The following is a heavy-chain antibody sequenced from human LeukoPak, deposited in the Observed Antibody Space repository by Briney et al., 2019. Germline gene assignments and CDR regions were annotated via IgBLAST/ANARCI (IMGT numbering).Heavy chain of an antibody. Sequence: SETLSLTCTVSGVSISIYYWSWIRQPPGKGLEWIGYIYNSESTYYNPSLKSRVTISLDTSKNQFSLRLNSVTAADTAVYYCARVKGLNWFDPWGQGTLVTVYS. V-gene: IGHV4-59*01. CDR2: IYNSEST. J-gene: IGHJ5*02. CDR3: ARVKGLNWFDP. CDR1: GVSISIYY.